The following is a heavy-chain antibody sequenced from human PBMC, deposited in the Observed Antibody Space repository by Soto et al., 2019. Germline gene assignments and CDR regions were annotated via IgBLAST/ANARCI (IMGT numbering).Heavy chain of an antibody. V-gene: IGHV1-2*02. CDR3: AIGGVVGVAGSAAFDM. CDR1: GYPVTAYY. J-gene: IGHJ3*02. CDR2: INPATGAA. Sequence: QLHLVQSGAVVKKPGASVTVSCSASGYPVTAYYMHWVRQAPGRGLEWMGGINPATGAAKYTPTWQVRVPMTRDTSTSTIFLELGGLASGDRAVFYCAIGGVVGVAGSAAFDMWGQGTLVSVSS. D-gene: IGHD3-3*01.